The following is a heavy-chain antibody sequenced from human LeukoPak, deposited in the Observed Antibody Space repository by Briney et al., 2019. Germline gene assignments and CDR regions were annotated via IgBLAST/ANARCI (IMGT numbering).Heavy chain of an antibody. V-gene: IGHV4-38-2*01. J-gene: IGHJ4*02. CDR3: ARSVLY. Sequence: SETLSLTCAVSGYSISSGYYWGWIRQPLGKGLEWIGSIHHSGTTYYNPSLKSRVSISVDTSKNQFSLKLISVTAADTAVYYCARSVLYWGQGTLVTVSS. CDR2: IHHSGTT. CDR1: GYSISSGYY.